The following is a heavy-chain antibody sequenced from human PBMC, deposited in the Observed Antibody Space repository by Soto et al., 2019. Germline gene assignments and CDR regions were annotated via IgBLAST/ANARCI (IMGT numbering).Heavy chain of an antibody. CDR2: IYYSGST. Sequence: QLQLQESGPGLVKPSETLSLTCTVSGGSISSSSYYWGWIRQPPGKGLEWIGCIYYSGSTYYNPSLKSRVTISVDTSKNQFSLKLSSVTAADTAVYYCARHPGGRAGYSSGWYKFDYWGQGTLVTVSS. V-gene: IGHV4-39*01. D-gene: IGHD6-19*01. CDR1: GGSISSSSYY. CDR3: ARHPGGRAGYSSGWYKFDY. J-gene: IGHJ4*02.